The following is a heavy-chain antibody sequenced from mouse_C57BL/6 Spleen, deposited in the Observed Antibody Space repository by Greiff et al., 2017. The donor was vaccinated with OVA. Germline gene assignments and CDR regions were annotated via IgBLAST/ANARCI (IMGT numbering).Heavy chain of an antibody. Sequence: VKLQQPGAELVKPGASVKLSCKASGYTFTSYWMHWVKQRPGQGLEWIGMIHPNSGSTNYNEKFKSKATLTVDKSSSTAYMQLSSLTSEDSAVYYCASELGRFAYWGQGTLVTVSA. CDR1: GYTFTSYW. D-gene: IGHD4-1*01. CDR2: IHPNSGST. V-gene: IGHV1-64*01. J-gene: IGHJ3*01. CDR3: ASELGRFAY.